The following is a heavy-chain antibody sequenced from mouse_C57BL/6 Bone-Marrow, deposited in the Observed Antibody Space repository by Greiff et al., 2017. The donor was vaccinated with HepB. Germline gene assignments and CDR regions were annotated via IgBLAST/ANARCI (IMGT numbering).Heavy chain of an antibody. CDR3: ARDGIYYYGLYAMDY. V-gene: IGHV1-82*01. Sequence: VQLQQSGPELVKPGASVKISCKASGYAFSSSWMNWVKQRPGKGLEWIGRIYPGDGDTNYNGKFKGKATLTADKSSSTAYMQLSSLTSEDSAVYFCARDGIYYYGLYAMDYWGQGTSVTVSS. J-gene: IGHJ4*01. CDR1: GYAFSSSW. CDR2: IYPGDGDT. D-gene: IGHD1-1*01.